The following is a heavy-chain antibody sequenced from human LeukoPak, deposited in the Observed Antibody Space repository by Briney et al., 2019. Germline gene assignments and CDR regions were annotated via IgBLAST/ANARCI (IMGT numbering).Heavy chain of an antibody. V-gene: IGHV1-18*04. D-gene: IGHD4-17*01. CDR2: ISTNNDDT. Sequence: ASVKVSCKASGYTLTGHYMHWVRQAPGQGLEWMGSISTNNDDTSYAQKFQDRVTMTTDASTSTAYMELRSLRSDDTAVYYCARDLSKYGDYFAYWGQGTLVTVSS. CDR3: ARDLSKYGDYFAY. J-gene: IGHJ4*02. CDR1: GYTLTGHY.